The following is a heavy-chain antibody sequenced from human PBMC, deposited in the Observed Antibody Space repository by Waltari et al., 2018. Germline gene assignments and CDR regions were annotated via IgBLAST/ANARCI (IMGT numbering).Heavy chain of an antibody. D-gene: IGHD1-26*01. CDR1: GYTFTSYY. CDR3: ALSHGIVGSFDY. J-gene: IGHJ4*02. CDR2: INPSGGST. Sequence: QVQLVQSGAEVKKPGASVKVSCKASGYTFTSYYMHWVRQAPGQGLEWMGIINPSGGSTSYEQKFRGRVTMTRDTSTSTVYMELSSLRPEDTAVYYCALSHGIVGSFDYWGQGTLVTVSS. V-gene: IGHV1-46*01.